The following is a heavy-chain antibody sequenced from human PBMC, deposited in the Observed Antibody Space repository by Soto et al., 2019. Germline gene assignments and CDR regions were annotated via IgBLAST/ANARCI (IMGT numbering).Heavy chain of an antibody. CDR3: ARERKGFGYIEF. CDR1: GSMSGYY. CDR2: MFHGGTS. J-gene: IGHJ4*02. V-gene: IGHV4-59*01. Sequence: QVQLQESGPGLVKPSETLSLNCSVSGSMSGYYWTWIRQPPGKRLEWIGYMFHGGTSKYNPSLKGRVTLSVDTSSNQFSLRLTSVTAADTSVYYCARERKGFGYIEFWGQGALVTVSS. D-gene: IGHD3-16*01.